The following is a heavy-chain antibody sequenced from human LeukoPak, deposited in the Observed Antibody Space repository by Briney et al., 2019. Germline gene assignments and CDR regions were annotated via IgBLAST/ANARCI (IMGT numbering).Heavy chain of an antibody. CDR3: ARDPYSYGLRY. V-gene: IGHV7-4-1*02. Sequence: WASVKVSCKASGYTFTSYAMNWVRQAPGQGLEWMGWINSNTGNPTYAQGFTGRFVFSLDTSVSTAYLQISSLKAEDTAVYYCARDPYSYGLRYWGQGTLVTVSS. CDR1: GYTFTSYA. CDR2: INSNTGNP. J-gene: IGHJ4*02. D-gene: IGHD5-18*01.